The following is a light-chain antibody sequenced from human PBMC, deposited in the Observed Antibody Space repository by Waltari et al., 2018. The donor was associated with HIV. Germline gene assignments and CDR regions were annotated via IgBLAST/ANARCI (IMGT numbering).Light chain of an antibody. J-gene: IGLJ3*02. CDR1: SSNIGSNY. CDR3: AAWDASLSVWV. V-gene: IGLV1-47*01. Sequence: QSALTQPPSASGTPGQRVTISCSGSSSNIGSNYVYWYRQLPGTAPKLLIYRSNQRPSGVPDRFSGSKSGTSASLAISGLRSENEADYYCAAWDASLSVWVFGGGTKLTVL. CDR2: RSN.